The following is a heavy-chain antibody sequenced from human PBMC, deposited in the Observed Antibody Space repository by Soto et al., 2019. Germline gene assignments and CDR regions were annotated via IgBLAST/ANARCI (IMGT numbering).Heavy chain of an antibody. Sequence: QLQLQESGSGLVKPSQTLSLTCAVSGGSISSGGYSWSWIRQPPGKGLEWIGYIYHSGSTYYNPSRKSRLRIALDRSKHHVSLKRSSVTAADTAVYYCASLYRDPGGYYFDYWGQGPLVTVSS. D-gene: IGHD3-16*01. CDR3: ASLYRDPGGYYFDY. V-gene: IGHV4-30-2*01. CDR1: GGSISSGGYS. CDR2: IYHSGST. J-gene: IGHJ4*02.